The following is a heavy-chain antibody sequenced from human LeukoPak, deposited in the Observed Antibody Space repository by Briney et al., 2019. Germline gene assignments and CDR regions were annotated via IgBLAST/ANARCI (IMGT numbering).Heavy chain of an antibody. Sequence: GGSLRLSCAASGFTYSSYWIHWVRQAPGKGLAWVSRVNSDGSTTTYADSVKGRFTISRDNAKNTVYLQMNSLRAEDTGVYYCARTTYTSSRFDFWGQGTLVTVSS. V-gene: IGHV3-74*03. CDR2: VNSDGSTT. J-gene: IGHJ4*02. CDR1: GFTYSSYW. D-gene: IGHD6-13*01. CDR3: ARTTYTSSRFDF.